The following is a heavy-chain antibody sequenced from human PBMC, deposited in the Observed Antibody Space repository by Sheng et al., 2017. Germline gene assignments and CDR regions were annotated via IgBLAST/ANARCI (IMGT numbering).Heavy chain of an antibody. V-gene: IGHV3-30-3*01. CDR3: ARAVAVAGPGFDY. CDR2: ISYDGSNK. CDR1: GFTFSSYA. D-gene: IGHD6-19*01. Sequence: QVQLVESGGGVVQPGRSLRLSCAASGFTFSSYAMHWVRQAPGKGLEWVAVISYDGSNKYYADSVKGRFTISRDNSKNTLYLQMNSLRAEDTAVYYCARAVAVAGPGFDYWGQGTLVTVSS. J-gene: IGHJ4*02.